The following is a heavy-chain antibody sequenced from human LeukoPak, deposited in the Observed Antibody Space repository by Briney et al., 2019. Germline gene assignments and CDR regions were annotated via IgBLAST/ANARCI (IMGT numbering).Heavy chain of an antibody. CDR1: GYTFTSYG. D-gene: IGHD3-10*01. CDR3: ARDPKWFGELLPYGMDV. CDR2: ISAYNGNT. Sequence: ASVKVSCKASGYTFTSYGIGWVRQAPGQGLEWMGWISAYNGNTNYAQKLQGRVTMTTDTSTSTAYMELRSLRSDDTAVYYCARDPKWFGELLPYGMDVWGKGTTVTVSS. V-gene: IGHV1-18*04. J-gene: IGHJ6*04.